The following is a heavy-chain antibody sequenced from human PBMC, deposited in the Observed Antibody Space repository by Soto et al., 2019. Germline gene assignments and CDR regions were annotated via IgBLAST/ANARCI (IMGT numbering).Heavy chain of an antibody. CDR1: GFTFHDYA. Sequence: EVQLVESGGGLVQPGSSLRLSCAASGFTFHDYALHWVRQAPGKGLEWVSGLSWNSGNIGYADSVKGRFTISRDNAQNSLYLQMNSLRVEDTALYYCAILEKGGMDVWGQGTTVTVSS. D-gene: IGHD1-1*01. J-gene: IGHJ6*02. CDR3: AILEKGGMDV. CDR2: LSWNSGNI. V-gene: IGHV3-9*01.